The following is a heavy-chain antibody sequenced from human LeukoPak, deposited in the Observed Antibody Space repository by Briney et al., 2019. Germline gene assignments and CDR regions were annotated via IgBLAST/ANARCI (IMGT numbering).Heavy chain of an antibody. J-gene: IGHJ3*02. V-gene: IGHV3-66*02. Sequence: GGSLRLSCAASGFTVSSNYMSWVRQAPGKGLEWVSLIYSGGDTYYADSVKGRFTISRDNSKNTLYLQMDSLRAEDTAVYCCATRYCSSTSCYRGAFDIWGQGTMVTVSS. CDR3: ATRYCSSTSCYRGAFDI. CDR1: GFTVSSNY. D-gene: IGHD2-2*01. CDR2: IYSGGDT.